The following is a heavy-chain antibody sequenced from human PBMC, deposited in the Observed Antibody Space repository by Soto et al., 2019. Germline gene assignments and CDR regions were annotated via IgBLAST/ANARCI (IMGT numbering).Heavy chain of an antibody. CDR1: GDSISSRGYY. CDR2: ISYSEST. Sequence: SETLSLTCTVSGDSISSRGYYCSWIRQFPGKGLEWIGYISYSESTDYNPSLKSRVTISADTSKKQFSLKLSSVTAADTAVYYCAGGNDYAKIGYWGQGAQVTVSS. CDR3: AGGNDYAKIGY. J-gene: IGHJ4*02. V-gene: IGHV4-31*02. D-gene: IGHD4-17*01.